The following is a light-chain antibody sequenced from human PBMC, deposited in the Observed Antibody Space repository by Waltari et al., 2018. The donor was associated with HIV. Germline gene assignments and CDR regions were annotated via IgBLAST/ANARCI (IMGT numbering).Light chain of an antibody. CDR3: QQYNSYS. Sequence: DIQMTQSPSTLSASVGDRVTITCRASQSISSWLAWYQQKPGKAPNLLIYKASSLESGVPSRFSGSGSGTEFTLTSSSLQPDDFATYFCQQYNSYSFGQGTKLEIK. CDR1: QSISSW. V-gene: IGKV1-5*03. J-gene: IGKJ2*03. CDR2: KAS.